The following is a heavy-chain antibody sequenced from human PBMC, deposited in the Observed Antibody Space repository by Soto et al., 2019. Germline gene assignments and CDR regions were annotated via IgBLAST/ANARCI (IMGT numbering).Heavy chain of an antibody. J-gene: IGHJ4*02. Sequence: GGSLRLSCAASGFTFSSYSMNWVRQAPGKGLEWVSSISSSSSYIYYADSVKGRFTISRDNAKNSLYLQMNSLRAEDTAVYYCAREIERGTGDIDYWGQGTLVTVSS. V-gene: IGHV3-21*01. D-gene: IGHD1-1*01. CDR2: ISSSSSYI. CDR1: GFTFSSYS. CDR3: AREIERGTGDIDY.